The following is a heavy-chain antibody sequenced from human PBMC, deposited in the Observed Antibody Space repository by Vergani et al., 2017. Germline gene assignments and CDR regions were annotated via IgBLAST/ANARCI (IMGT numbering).Heavy chain of an antibody. J-gene: IGHJ6*03. D-gene: IGHD4-11*01. Sequence: QLQLQESGSGLVKPSQTLSLTCAVSGGSISSGGYSWSWIRQPPGKGLEWIGYIYHSGSTYYNPSLKSRVTISVDKSRNQFSLTLNSVTATDTAIYFCARVNTETNGHLYYYYYMDVWGQGTAVTVS. V-gene: IGHV4-30-2*01. CDR3: ARVNTETNGHLYYYYYMDV. CDR2: IYHSGST. CDR1: GGSISSGGYS.